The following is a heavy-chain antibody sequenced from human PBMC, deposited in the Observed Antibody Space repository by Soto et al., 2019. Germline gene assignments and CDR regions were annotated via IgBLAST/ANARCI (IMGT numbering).Heavy chain of an antibody. CDR1: GGTFSSYA. D-gene: IGHD6-13*01. J-gene: IGHJ4*02. CDR2: IIPIFGTA. CDR3: ARAAQMYSSREVVDY. Sequence: SVKVSCKASGGTFSSYAISWVRQAPGQGLEWMGGIIPIFGTANYAQKFQGRVTITADKSTSTAYMELSSLRSEDTAVYYCARAAQMYSSREVVDYWGQGTLVTVSS. V-gene: IGHV1-69*06.